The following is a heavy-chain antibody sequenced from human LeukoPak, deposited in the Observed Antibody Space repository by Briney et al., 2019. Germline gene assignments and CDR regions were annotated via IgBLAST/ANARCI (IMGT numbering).Heavy chain of an antibody. J-gene: IGHJ4*02. CDR1: GFTFSSYG. CDR3: ASPNDYGGNGGYFDY. Sequence: GGSLRLSCAASGFTFSSYGMHWVRQAPGKGLEWVAVIWYDGSNKYYADSVKGRFTISRDNSKNTLYLQMNSLRAEDTAVYYCASPNDYGGNGGYFDYWGQGTLVTVSS. CDR2: IWYDGSNK. V-gene: IGHV3-33*01. D-gene: IGHD4-23*01.